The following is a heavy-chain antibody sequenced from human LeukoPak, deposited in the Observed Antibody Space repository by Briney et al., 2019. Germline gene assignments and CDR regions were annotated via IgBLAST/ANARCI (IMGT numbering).Heavy chain of an antibody. V-gene: IGHV4-61*02. CDR1: GGSISSGSYY. CDR2: IYTSGST. Sequence: SQTLSLTCTVSGGSISSGSYYWSWIRQPAGKGLEWIGRIYTSGSTNYNPSPKSRVTISVDTSKNQFSLKLSSVTAADTAVYYCARDFDYWGQGTLVTVSS. J-gene: IGHJ4*02. CDR3: ARDFDY.